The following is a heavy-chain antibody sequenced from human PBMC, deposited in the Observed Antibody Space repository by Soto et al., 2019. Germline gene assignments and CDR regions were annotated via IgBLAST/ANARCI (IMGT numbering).Heavy chain of an antibody. V-gene: IGHV5-51*01. CDR2: NYPGDSDT. Sequence: XSLKRSCKGSGQSVTIDWSDWVRQMPGKGLECMGINYPGDSDTTYSPSFQGQVTISADKSISTAYLQWSSLKASDTAMYYCARRASGYSSRGFDPWGQGTLVTVSS. D-gene: IGHD6-13*01. CDR1: GQSVTIDW. J-gene: IGHJ5*02. CDR3: ARRASGYSSRGFDP.